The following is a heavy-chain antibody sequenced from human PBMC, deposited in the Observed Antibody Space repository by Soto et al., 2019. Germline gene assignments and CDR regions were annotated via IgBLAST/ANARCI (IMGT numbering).Heavy chain of an antibody. D-gene: IGHD3-16*02. CDR1: GGTFSSYA. V-gene: IGHV1-69*01. J-gene: IGHJ3*02. CDR3: AREKEDYVWGSYRYLAFDI. Sequence: QVQLVQSGAEVKKPGSSVKVSCKASGGTFSSYAISWVRQAPGQGLEWMGVIIPIFGTANYAQKFQGRVTITADESTSTAYMGLSSLRSEDTAVYYCAREKEDYVWGSYRYLAFDIWGKGTMVAVSS. CDR2: IIPIFGTA.